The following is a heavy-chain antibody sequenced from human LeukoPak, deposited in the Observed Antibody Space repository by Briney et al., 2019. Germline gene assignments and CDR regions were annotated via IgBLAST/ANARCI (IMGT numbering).Heavy chain of an antibody. V-gene: IGHV4-30-4*08. CDR2: TYYSGST. CDR1: GGSISSGDYY. D-gene: IGHD2-2*02. CDR3: ARADIVVVPAAIRMGYWFDP. J-gene: IGHJ5*02. Sequence: SETLSLTCTVSGGSISSGDYYWSWIRQPPGKGLEWIGYTYYSGSTYYNPSLKSRVTISVDTSKNQFSVKLSSVTAADTAVYYCARADIVVVPAAIRMGYWFDPWGQGTLVTVSS.